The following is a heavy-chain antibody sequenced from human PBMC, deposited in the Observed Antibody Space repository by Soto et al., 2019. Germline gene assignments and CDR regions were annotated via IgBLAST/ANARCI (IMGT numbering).Heavy chain of an antibody. V-gene: IGHV3-33*01. CDR3: AREGWRYCGGDCEEAFDI. D-gene: IGHD2-21*02. J-gene: IGHJ3*02. Sequence: QVQLVESGGGVVQPGRSLRLSCAASGFTFSSYGMHWVRQAPGKGLEWVAVIWYDGSNKYYADSVKGRFTISRDNSKNTLYLQMNRLRAEDTAVYYCAREGWRYCGGDCEEAFDIWGQGTMVTVSS. CDR1: GFTFSSYG. CDR2: IWYDGSNK.